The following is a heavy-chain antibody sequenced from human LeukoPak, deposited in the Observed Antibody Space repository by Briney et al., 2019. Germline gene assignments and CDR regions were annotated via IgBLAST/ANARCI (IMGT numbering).Heavy chain of an antibody. CDR2: IYHSGST. CDR1: GYSISSGYY. J-gene: IGHJ1*01. Sequence: PSETLSLTCTVSGYSISSGYYWGWIRQPPGKGLEWIGSIYHSGSTYYNPSLKSRVTISVDTSKNQFSLKLSSVTAADTAVYYCARRSSSWYAYFQHWGQGTLVTVSS. CDR3: ARRSSSWYAYFQH. V-gene: IGHV4-38-2*02. D-gene: IGHD6-13*01.